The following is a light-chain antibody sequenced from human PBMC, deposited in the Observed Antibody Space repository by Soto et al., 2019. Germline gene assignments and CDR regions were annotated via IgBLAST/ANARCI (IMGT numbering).Light chain of an antibody. Sequence: EIVLTQSPGTLSLSPGDRATLSCRASQSVSSSYLAWYQQKPGQAPRLLIYGASIRATGVPATFSGSGSGTEFTLSISSLQSEHLGVYYCQQDSSWPLTLGGGTKVDI. CDR2: GAS. J-gene: IGKJ4*01. V-gene: IGKV3-15*01. CDR1: QSVSSSY. CDR3: QQDSSWPLT.